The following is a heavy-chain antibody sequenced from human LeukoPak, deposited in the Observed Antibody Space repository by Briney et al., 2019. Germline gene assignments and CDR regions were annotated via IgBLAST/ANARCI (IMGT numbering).Heavy chain of an antibody. D-gene: IGHD5-24*01. V-gene: IGHV1-46*01. CDR1: GYTFTSYY. J-gene: IGHJ5*02. Sequence: ASVKVSCKASGYTFTSYYMHWVRQAPGQGLEWMGIINPSGGSTSYAQKFQGRVTMTRDTSTSTAYMELSSLRSEDTAVYYCARDLSEGYDTDPYNWFDPWGQGTLVTVSS. CDR3: ARDLSEGYDTDPYNWFDP. CDR2: INPSGGST.